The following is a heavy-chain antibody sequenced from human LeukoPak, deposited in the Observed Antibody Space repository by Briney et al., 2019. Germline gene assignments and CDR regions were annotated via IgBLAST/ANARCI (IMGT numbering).Heavy chain of an antibody. CDR2: ISGSSTTI. V-gene: IGHV3-48*02. Sequence: GGSLRLSCAASGFIFSNYTMNWVRQAPGKGLEWLSYISGSSTTIYYADSVKGRFTISRDNAKNSLYLQMNSLRDEDTAVYYCARAQYCGGDCYWFFDYWGQGTLVTVSS. CDR1: GFIFSNYT. J-gene: IGHJ4*02. D-gene: IGHD2-21*02. CDR3: ARAQYCGGDCYWFFDY.